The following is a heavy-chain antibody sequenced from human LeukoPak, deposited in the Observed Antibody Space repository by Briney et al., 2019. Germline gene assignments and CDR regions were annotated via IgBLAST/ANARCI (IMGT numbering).Heavy chain of an antibody. Sequence: PGGSLRLSCAASGFTFNYYWLTWVRQAPGKGLEWVANIQQDGSEKYYVDSVKGRFTTSRDNAKQSMYLQMDSLKVDDTAIYYCARNHPDHGDDYWGQGTLVTVSS. J-gene: IGHJ4*02. V-gene: IGHV3-7*01. D-gene: IGHD1-14*01. CDR1: GFTFNYYW. CDR3: ARNHPDHGDDY. CDR2: IQQDGSEK.